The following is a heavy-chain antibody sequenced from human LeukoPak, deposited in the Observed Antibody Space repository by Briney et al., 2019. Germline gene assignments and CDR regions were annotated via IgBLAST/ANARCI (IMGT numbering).Heavy chain of an antibody. D-gene: IGHD5-12*01. J-gene: IGHJ4*02. V-gene: IGHV1-18*01. CDR3: ARVRSGYDPADY. CDR2: ISAYNGNT. Sequence: ASVKVSCKASGYTFTSYGISWVRQAPGQGLEWMGWISAYNGNTNYAQKLQGRVTMTTDTCTSTAYMELRSLRSDDTAVYYCARVRSGYDPADYWGQGTLVTVSS. CDR1: GYTFTSYG.